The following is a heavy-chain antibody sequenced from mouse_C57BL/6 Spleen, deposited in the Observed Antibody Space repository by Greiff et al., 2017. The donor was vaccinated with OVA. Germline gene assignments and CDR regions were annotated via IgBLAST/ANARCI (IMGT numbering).Heavy chain of an antibody. J-gene: IGHJ3*01. CDR2: IWGDGST. V-gene: IGHV2-6*01. CDR3: ASEQGNYRFAY. CDR1: GFSLTSYG. Sequence: QVQLKQSGPGLVAPSQSLSITCTVSGFSLTSYGVDWVRQSPGKGLEWLGVIWGDGSTNYNSALKSRLSISKDNTKSQVFLKMNSLQTDDTAMYYSASEQGNYRFAYWGQGTLVTVSA. D-gene: IGHD2-1*01.